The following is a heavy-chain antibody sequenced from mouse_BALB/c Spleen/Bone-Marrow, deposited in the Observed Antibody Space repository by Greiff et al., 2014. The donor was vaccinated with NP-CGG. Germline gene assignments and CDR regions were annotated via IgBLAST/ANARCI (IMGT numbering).Heavy chain of an antibody. Sequence: EVQRVESGGGLVKPGGSLKLSCAASGFIFSSYTMSWVRQTPEKRLEWVATITSGGGYTYYPDSVKGRFTISRDNAKSTLYLQMSSLKSEDTAMYYCTRDLYDGYSYYAMDYWGQGTSVTVSS. CDR1: GFIFSSYT. J-gene: IGHJ4*01. V-gene: IGHV5-6-4*01. D-gene: IGHD2-3*01. CDR2: ITSGGGYT. CDR3: TRDLYDGYSYYAMDY.